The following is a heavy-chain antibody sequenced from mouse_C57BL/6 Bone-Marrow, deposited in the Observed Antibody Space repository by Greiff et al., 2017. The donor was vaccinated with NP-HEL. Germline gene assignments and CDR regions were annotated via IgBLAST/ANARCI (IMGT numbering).Heavy chain of an antibody. CDR1: GYTFTSYW. CDR3: ARDDKGYAMDY. V-gene: IGHV1-64*01. Sequence: VQLQQPGAELVKPGASVKLSCKASGYTFTSYWMHWVKQRPGQGLEWIGMIHPNSGSTNYNEKFKSKATLTVDKSSSTAYMQLSSLTSEDSAVYYCARDDKGYAMDYWGQGTSVTVSS. J-gene: IGHJ4*01. CDR2: IHPNSGST.